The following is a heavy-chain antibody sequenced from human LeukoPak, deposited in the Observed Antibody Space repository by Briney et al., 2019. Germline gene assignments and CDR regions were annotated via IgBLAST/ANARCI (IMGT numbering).Heavy chain of an antibody. CDR1: GGSISSSSYY. V-gene: IGHV4-31*03. Sequence: PSETLSLTCTVSGGSISSSSYYWSWIRQHPGKGLEWIGYIYYSGSTYYNPSLKSRVTISVDTSKNQFSLKLSSVTAADTAVYYCARVRIYDILTGYPFDYWGQGTLVTVSS. J-gene: IGHJ4*02. CDR3: ARVRIYDILTGYPFDY. D-gene: IGHD3-9*01. CDR2: IYYSGST.